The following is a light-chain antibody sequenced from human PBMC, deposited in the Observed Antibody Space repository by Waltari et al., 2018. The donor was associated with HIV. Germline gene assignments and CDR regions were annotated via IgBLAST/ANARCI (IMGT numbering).Light chain of an antibody. V-gene: IGLV2-11*01. J-gene: IGLJ1*01. CDR3: CSYAGNFIYV. Sequence: QSALTQPRSVSGSPGHSVTLSCTETSRVIGISNYVSWYQQHPGKAPKLLISDVTRRPSGVPDRFSGSKSGNTASLTISGLQADDEADYYCCSYAGNFIYVFGTGTKVTVL. CDR1: SRVIGISNY. CDR2: DVT.